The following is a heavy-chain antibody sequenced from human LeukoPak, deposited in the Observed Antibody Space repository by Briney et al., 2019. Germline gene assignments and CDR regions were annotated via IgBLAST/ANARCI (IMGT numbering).Heavy chain of an antibody. J-gene: IGHJ5*02. CDR3: ATHTEVNWFDP. CDR1: GYTFTGYY. Sequence: ASVKVSCKASGYTFTGYYMHWVRQAPGQGLEWMGWINPNSGGTNYAQKFQGRVTMTRNTSISTAYMELSSLRSEDTAVYYCATHTEVNWFDPWGQGTLVTVSS. D-gene: IGHD2-8*02. V-gene: IGHV1-2*02. CDR2: INPNSGGT.